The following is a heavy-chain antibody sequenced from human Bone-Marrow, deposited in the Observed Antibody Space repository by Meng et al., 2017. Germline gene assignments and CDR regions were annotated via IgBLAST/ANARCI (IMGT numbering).Heavy chain of an antibody. CDR2: IYHSGTT. D-gene: IGHD6-13*01. J-gene: IGHJ4*02. CDR3: ARENQGGIVEGGPTYYFDY. Sequence: HLQESGPGLVKPSGTLSLTCAVSGGSISSSHWWTWVRQSPGRGLEWIGEIYHSGTTNYNPSLKSRVTISVDKSRNLFSLNLSSVTAADTAMYYCARENQGGIVEGGPTYYFDYWGQEALVTVSS. CDR1: GGSISSSHW. V-gene: IGHV4-4*02.